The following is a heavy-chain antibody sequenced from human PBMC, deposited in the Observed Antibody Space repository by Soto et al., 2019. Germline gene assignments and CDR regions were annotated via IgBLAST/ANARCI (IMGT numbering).Heavy chain of an antibody. V-gene: IGHV3-11*01. CDR1: GFTFSDYY. CDR3: ARDQQLAPYYFDY. D-gene: IGHD6-13*01. J-gene: IGHJ4*02. Sequence: PGGSLRLSCAASGFTFSDYYMSWIRQAPGKGLEWVSYISSSGSTIYYADSVKGRFTISGDNAKNSLYLQMNSLRAEDTAVYYCARDQQLAPYYFDYWGQGTLVTVSS. CDR2: ISSSGSTI.